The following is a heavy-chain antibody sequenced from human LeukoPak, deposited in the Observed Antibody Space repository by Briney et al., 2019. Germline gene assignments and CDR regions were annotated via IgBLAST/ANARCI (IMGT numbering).Heavy chain of an antibody. CDR2: IYYSGST. V-gene: IGHV4-39*07. Sequence: SETLSLTCTVSGGSISSSSYYWGWIRQPPGKGLEWIGSIYYSGSTYYNPSLKSRITISVDTSKNQFSLKLSSVTAADTAVYYCAREIVEAITIFGVDSPYNWFDPWGQGTLVTVSS. CDR1: GGSISSSSYY. CDR3: AREIVEAITIFGVDSPYNWFDP. D-gene: IGHD3-3*01. J-gene: IGHJ5*02.